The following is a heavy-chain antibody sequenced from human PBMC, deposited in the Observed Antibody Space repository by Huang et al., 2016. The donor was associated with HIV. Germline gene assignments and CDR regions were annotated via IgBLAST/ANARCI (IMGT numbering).Heavy chain of an antibody. CDR3: ARRRRGGFDI. D-gene: IGHD2-15*01. Sequence: EVQLVQSGAEVKRPGESLKISCKGSRYNFAGYWIGWVRQMPGKGLAWMGSIYFDDSDARYSPSLQGQVTISADTSLYSSYLQWTSLRASDTAIFYCARRRRGGFDIWGQGTLVTVSS. CDR2: IYFDDSDA. CDR1: RYNFAGYW. J-gene: IGHJ3*02. V-gene: IGHV5-51*03.